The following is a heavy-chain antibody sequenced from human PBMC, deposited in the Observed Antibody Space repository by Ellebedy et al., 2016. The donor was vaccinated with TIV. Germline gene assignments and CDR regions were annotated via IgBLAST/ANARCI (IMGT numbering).Heavy chain of an antibody. CDR2: ISNDVRNK. J-gene: IGHJ5*02. D-gene: IGHD1-1*01. Sequence: PGGSLRLSCAASGFTFSSYALHWVRREPGKGLEWVALISNDVRNKYYVDSVKCRFTISRDNAKNSLYLQMNSLRDEYTAVYYCARDIHQRPNPARFDPWGQGTLVTVSS. CDR3: ARDIHQRPNPARFDP. V-gene: IGHV3-30*04. CDR1: GFTFSSYA.